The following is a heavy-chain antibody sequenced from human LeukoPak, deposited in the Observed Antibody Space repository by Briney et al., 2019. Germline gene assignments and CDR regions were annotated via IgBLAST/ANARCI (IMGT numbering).Heavy chain of an antibody. CDR1: GFVFSDYW. V-gene: IGHV3-7*01. D-gene: IGHD4/OR15-4a*01. CDR2: IKEDGGET. Sequence: GGSLRLSCVASGFVFSDYWMGWVRQAPGKGLEWVANIKEDGGETYYVDSVKGRFTISRDNAKNSLDLQRNSLRDEDTAVYYCGRRKEVQTISDDWGQGTLVTVSS. J-gene: IGHJ4*02. CDR3: GRRKEVQTISDD.